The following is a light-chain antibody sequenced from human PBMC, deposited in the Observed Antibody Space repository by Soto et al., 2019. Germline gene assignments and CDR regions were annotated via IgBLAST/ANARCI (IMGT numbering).Light chain of an antibody. V-gene: IGKV3-20*01. CDR3: QQYGSSPGT. J-gene: IGKJ2*01. Sequence: EIVLTQSPGTLSLSPGERATLSCRASQSVTSSYLAWYQQKPGQAPRLLIYGASSRATGIPDRFSGSGSGTNFTLTINRLKPEDVAVYYCQQYGSSPGTFGKGTKLEIK. CDR1: QSVTSSY. CDR2: GAS.